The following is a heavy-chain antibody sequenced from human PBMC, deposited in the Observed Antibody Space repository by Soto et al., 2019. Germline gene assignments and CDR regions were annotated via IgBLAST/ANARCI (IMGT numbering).Heavy chain of an antibody. J-gene: IGHJ6*03. D-gene: IGHD2-15*01. CDR3: ASFFSVGSCYSGYYYYYYMDA. CDR1: GGSLSGYY. Sequence: PSETLSLTCAVYGGSLSGYYWSWIRQPPGKGLEWIGEINHSGSTNYNPSLKSRVTISVDTSKNQFSLKLSSVTAADTAVYYCASFFSVGSCYSGYYYYYYMDAWGKGTTVTVSS. CDR2: INHSGST. V-gene: IGHV4-34*01.